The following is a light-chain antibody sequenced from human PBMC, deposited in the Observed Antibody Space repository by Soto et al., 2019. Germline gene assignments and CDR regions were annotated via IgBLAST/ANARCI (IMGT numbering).Light chain of an antibody. CDR2: NNS. CDR1: SSNIGGNT. V-gene: IGLV1-44*01. J-gene: IGLJ2*01. CDR3: STWDDSLNGPL. Sequence: QSVLTQPPSASGTPGQRVTISCPGSSSNIGGNTVNWYQQVPGAAPKLIIFNNSQRPSGVPDRFSGSKSGTSASLAIGGLQSEDEADYYCSTWDDSLNGPLFGGGTKLTVL.